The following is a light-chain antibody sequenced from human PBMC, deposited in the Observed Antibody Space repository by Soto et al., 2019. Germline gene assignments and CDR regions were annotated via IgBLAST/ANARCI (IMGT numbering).Light chain of an antibody. CDR2: GAS. V-gene: IGKV3-15*01. CDR3: QQYTNWPGT. CDR1: QSVSSN. J-gene: IGKJ1*01. Sequence: EIVMTQSPATLSVSPGERATLSCRASQSVSSNLAWYHQQPGQAPRLLLYGASTRATGIPARFSSSGSGTEFTLTISSLQSEDFAFYYCQQYTNWPGTFGQGTKVELK.